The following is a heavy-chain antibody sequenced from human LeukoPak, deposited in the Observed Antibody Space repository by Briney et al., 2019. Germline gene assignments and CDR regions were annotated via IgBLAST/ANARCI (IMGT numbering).Heavy chain of an antibody. D-gene: IGHD1-1*01. CDR1: GFSFSDFG. CDR2: IRYDGSNK. CDR3: ATDVHPGNNWFDP. J-gene: IGHJ5*02. Sequence: GGSLRLSCAASGFSFSDFGMHWVRQAPGKGLEWVAFIRYDGSNKYYADSVKGRFTISRDDSKNTLYLQMNSLRTEDTAVYYCATDVHPGNNWFDPWGQGTPVTVSS. V-gene: IGHV3-30*02.